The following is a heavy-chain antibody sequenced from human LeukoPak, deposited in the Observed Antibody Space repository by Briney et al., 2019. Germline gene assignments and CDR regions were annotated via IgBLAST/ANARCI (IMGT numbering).Heavy chain of an antibody. D-gene: IGHD3-22*01. CDR2: IYTSGGTSGST. Sequence: PSETLSLTCTVSGGSITSGNYYWSWFRQPAGKGRGYIGRIYTSGGTSGSTYYNPSLKSRVTISVDTSKNQFSLKLSSVTAADTAVYYCAWGDSSGYPFDPWGQGTLVTVSS. J-gene: IGHJ5*02. CDR3: AWGDSSGYPFDP. V-gene: IGHV4-61*02. CDR1: GGSITSGNYY.